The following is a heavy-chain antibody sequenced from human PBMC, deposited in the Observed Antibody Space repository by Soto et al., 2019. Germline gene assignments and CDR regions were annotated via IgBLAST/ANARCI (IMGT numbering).Heavy chain of an antibody. CDR1: GDSINSDKYY. D-gene: IGHD3-9*01. J-gene: IGHJ4*02. CDR2: IYFRGNT. Sequence: TSVTLSLTCSVSGDSINSDKYYLGWIRQPPGKGLEWIGSIYFRGNTYYNPSLQTRVTISLDKSKSQFSLKLNSVTAADSAVYFCARLEGLATISYYFDFWGQGALVTVSS. CDR3: ARLEGLATISYYFDF. V-gene: IGHV4-39*01.